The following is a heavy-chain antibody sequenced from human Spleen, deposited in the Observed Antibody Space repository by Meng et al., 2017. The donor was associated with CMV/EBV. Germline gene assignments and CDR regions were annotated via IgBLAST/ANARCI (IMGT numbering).Heavy chain of an antibody. J-gene: IGHJ4*02. D-gene: IGHD1-26*01. CDR1: GFTFSNHW. V-gene: IGHV3-74*01. CDR3: ARGVGESLGWEMGY. Sequence: EGQLVESGGGLVQPGGSRRLSCAASGFTFSNHWLHWVRQAPGKGLVWVARINSDESSTSYADSVKGRFTISRDNSKNTLYLQMNSLRAEDTAVYYCARGVGESLGWEMGYWGQGTLVTVSS. CDR2: INSDESST.